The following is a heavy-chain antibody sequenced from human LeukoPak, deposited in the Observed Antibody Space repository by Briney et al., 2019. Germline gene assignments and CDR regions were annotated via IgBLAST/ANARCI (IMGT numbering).Heavy chain of an antibody. J-gene: IGHJ6*04. V-gene: IGHV4-61*02. CDR2: VYTSGTT. CDR1: GDSLSSGRYF. Sequence: SETLSLTCTVSGDSLSSGRYFWSWIRQPAEMGLEWIGRVYTSGTTNYNPSLKSRGSISVDTSKNQFSLKLSSVTAADTAVYYCARGGILYSLDVWGKGTTVTVSS. CDR3: ARGGILYSLDV. D-gene: IGHD2-15*01.